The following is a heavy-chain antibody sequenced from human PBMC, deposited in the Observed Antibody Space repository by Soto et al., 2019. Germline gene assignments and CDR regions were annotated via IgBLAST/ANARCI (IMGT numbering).Heavy chain of an antibody. CDR1: GGPLSSHT. Sequence: ASVKVSCKGSGGPLSSHTISWVRQAPGQRVEWVGRIIPILGIANYAQKFQGRVTITADKSTSTAYMELSSLRSEDTAVYYCARDPMEYSGYDYLLEDDAFDIWGQGTMVTVSS. CDR3: ARDPMEYSGYDYLLEDDAFDI. CDR2: IIPILGIA. J-gene: IGHJ3*02. D-gene: IGHD5-12*01. V-gene: IGHV1-69*04.